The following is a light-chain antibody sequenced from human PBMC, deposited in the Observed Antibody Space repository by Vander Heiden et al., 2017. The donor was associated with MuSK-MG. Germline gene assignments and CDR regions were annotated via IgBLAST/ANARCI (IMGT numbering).Light chain of an antibody. CDR2: AAS. J-gene: IGKJ4*01. CDR1: QSISSY. V-gene: IGKV1-39*01. CDR3: QQSDSIPLT. Sequence: DIQMTQSPSSLSASVGDRVTITCRSSQSISSYLNWYQQKPGKAPNLLIYAASSLQSGVPSRFSGSGSGTDFTLTIRRLQPEDFATYYCQQSDSIPLTFGGGTKVEIK.